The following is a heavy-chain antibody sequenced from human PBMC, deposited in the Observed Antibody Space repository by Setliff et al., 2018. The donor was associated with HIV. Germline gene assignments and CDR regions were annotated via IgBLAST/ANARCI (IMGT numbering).Heavy chain of an antibody. CDR3: ARRRETIVVVIGIPNWYFDL. Sequence: PSETPSLTCAVSGYSISSGYYWGWIRQPPGRGLEWIGTIYHSGSTYYNPSLKSRVTISVDTSKNQFSLRLSSVTAADSAVYYCARRRETIVVVIGIPNWYFDLWGRGTLVTVSS. J-gene: IGHJ2*01. D-gene: IGHD2-21*01. V-gene: IGHV4-38-2*01. CDR2: IYHSGST. CDR1: GYSISSGYY.